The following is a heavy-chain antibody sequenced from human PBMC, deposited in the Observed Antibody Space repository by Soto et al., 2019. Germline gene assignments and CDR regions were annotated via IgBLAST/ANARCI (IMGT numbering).Heavy chain of an antibody. CDR3: ATIRVVVVVAASPEDYYYYMDV. CDR1: GFTFSDYY. D-gene: IGHD2-15*01. J-gene: IGHJ6*03. Sequence: GGSLRLSCAASGFTFSDYYMSWIRQAPGKGLEWVSYISSSGSTIYYADSVKGRFTISRANAKNSLYLQMNSLRAEDTAVYYCATIRVVVVVAASPEDYYYYMDVWGKGTTVTVSS. CDR2: ISSSGSTI. V-gene: IGHV3-11*01.